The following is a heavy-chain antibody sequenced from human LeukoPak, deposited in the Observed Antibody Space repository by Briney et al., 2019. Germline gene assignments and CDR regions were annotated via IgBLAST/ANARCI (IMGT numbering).Heavy chain of an antibody. D-gene: IGHD7-27*01. Sequence: ASVKVSFKASGYTFTSYDFNWVRQATGQRPEWMGWMSPNSGDTGYAQKFQDRVTMTRNTSISTAYMELSSLRSDDTAVYYCARGPPNWGYDYWGPGTLVTVSS. CDR1: GYTFTSYD. CDR2: MSPNSGDT. CDR3: ARGPPNWGYDY. J-gene: IGHJ4*02. V-gene: IGHV1-8*01.